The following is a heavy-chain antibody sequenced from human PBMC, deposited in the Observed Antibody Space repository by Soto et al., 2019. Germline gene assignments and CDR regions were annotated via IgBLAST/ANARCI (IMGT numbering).Heavy chain of an antibody. CDR3: ARYLRGEDYFDY. CDR1: GGTFSSYA. J-gene: IGHJ4*02. CDR2: IIPIFGTA. D-gene: IGHD3-16*02. V-gene: IGHV1-69*06. Sequence: GASVKVSCKASGGTFSSYAISWVRQAPGQGFEWMGGIIPIFGTANYAQKFQGRVTITADKSTSTAYMELSSLRSEDTAVYYCARYLRGEDYFDYWGQGTLVTVSS.